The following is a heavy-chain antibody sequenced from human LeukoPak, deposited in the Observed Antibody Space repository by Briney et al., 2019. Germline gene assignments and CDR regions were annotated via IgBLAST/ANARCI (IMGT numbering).Heavy chain of an antibody. J-gene: IGHJ3*02. CDR2: IYYSGST. Sequence: SETLSLTCTVSGGSIRSYYWSWIRQPPGKGLEWIGYIYYSGSTNYNPSLKSRVTISVDTSKNQFSLKLSSVTAADTAVYYCASFAMVRGPAFDIWGQGTMVTVSS. CDR3: ASFAMVRGPAFDI. D-gene: IGHD3-10*01. V-gene: IGHV4-59*08. CDR1: GGSIRSYY.